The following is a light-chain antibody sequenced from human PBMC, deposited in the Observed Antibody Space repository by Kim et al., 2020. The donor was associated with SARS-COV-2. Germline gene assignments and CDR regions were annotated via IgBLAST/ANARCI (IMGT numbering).Light chain of an antibody. V-gene: IGKV3-20*01. CDR2: DAS. Sequence: EIVLTQSPGTLSLSPGERATLSCWASQSVSGSFLAWYQQKPGQAPRLLIYDASSRATGIPDRFSGGGSGTDFTLTITRLEPEDFAVYYCQQYGGAPWTFGQGTKVDIK. CDR1: QSVSGSF. J-gene: IGKJ1*01. CDR3: QQYGGAPWT.